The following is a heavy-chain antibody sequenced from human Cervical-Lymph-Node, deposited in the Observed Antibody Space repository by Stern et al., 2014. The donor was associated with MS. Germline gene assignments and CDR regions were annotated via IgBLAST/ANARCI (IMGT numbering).Heavy chain of an antibody. CDR2: ILPIFGTA. CDR1: GGTFSSYA. D-gene: IGHD5-24*01. CDR3: ATGEMATKSYYYYGMDV. V-gene: IGHV1-69*01. J-gene: IGHJ6*02. Sequence: QMQLVQSGAEVKKPPPSAKVSCKASGGTFSSYAISWVRQAPGQGLEWMGGILPIFGTANYAQKFQGRVTITADESTSTAYMELSSLRSEDTAVYYCATGEMATKSYYYYGMDVWGQGTTVTVSS.